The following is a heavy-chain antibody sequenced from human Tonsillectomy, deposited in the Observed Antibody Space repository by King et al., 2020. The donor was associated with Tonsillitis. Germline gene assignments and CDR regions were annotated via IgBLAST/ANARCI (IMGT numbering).Heavy chain of an antibody. CDR3: AMFSGVSSDIWDY. Sequence: HVQLVESGGGVVQPGKSLRLSCAASGFTFSTYGLHWVRQAPGKGLEWVSVISYDGTNKYYADSVMGRFAISRDNSKNTLYLQMNSLRADDTAVYYCAMFSGVSSDIWDYWGQGTLVTVSS. D-gene: IGHD3-10*01. J-gene: IGHJ4*02. V-gene: IGHV3-30*03. CDR1: GFTFSTYG. CDR2: ISYDGTNK.